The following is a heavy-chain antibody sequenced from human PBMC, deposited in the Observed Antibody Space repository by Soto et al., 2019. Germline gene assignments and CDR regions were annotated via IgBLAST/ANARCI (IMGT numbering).Heavy chain of an antibody. CDR3: ARAHGSGWGAFDI. CDR1: GGSISSGGYS. J-gene: IGHJ3*02. V-gene: IGHV4-30-2*01. Sequence: TLSLTCAVSGGSISSGGYSWSWIRQPPGKGLEWIGYIYHSGSTYYNPSLKSRVTISVDRSKNQFSLKLSSVTAADTAVYYCARAHGSGWGAFDIWGQGTMVTVSS. CDR2: IYHSGST. D-gene: IGHD3-10*01.